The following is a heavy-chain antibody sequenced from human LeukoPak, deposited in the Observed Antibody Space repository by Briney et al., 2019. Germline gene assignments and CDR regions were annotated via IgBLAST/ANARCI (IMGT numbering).Heavy chain of an antibody. V-gene: IGHV3-23*01. Sequence: GGSLRLSCAASGFTFSSYAMSWVRQAPGKGLEWVSAISGSGGSTYYADSVKGRFTIYRDNSKNTLYLQMHSLRAEDTDVYYCAKAREYSSGWYNHFDYWGQGTLVTVSS. CDR2: ISGSGGST. CDR1: GFTFSSYA. J-gene: IGHJ4*02. CDR3: AKAREYSSGWYNHFDY. D-gene: IGHD6-19*01.